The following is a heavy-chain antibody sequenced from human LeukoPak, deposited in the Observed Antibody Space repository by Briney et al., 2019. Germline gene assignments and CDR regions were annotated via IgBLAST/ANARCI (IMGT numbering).Heavy chain of an antibody. D-gene: IGHD1-26*01. V-gene: IGHV1-46*01. CDR3: ARDNSVGDNAWWFDP. Sequence: ASVKVSCKASGYTFTSYYMHWVRQAPGQGLEWMGLINPTGGSTGYAQKFQGRVTMTRDMSTSTDYMELSSLRSGDTAIYYCARDNSVGDNAWWFDPWGQGTLVTVSS. CDR1: GYTFTSYY. CDR2: INPTGGST. J-gene: IGHJ5*02.